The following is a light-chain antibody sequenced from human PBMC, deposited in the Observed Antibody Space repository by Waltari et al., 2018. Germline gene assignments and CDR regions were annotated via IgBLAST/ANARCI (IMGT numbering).Light chain of an antibody. CDR3: QSTDASETFV. CDR2: KDS. Sequence: SDELTQPPSVSVSPGQTARITCSGEILSKEYAYWYQHKPGQAPVLVIDKDSERTSGIPDRFSGSSSGTTVTLTISAVQAEDEAAYYCQSTDASETFVFGTGTTVTVL. V-gene: IGLV3-25*03. CDR1: ILSKEY. J-gene: IGLJ1*01.